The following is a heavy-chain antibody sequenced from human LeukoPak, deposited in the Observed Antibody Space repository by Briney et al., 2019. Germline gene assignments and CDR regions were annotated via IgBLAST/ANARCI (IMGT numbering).Heavy chain of an antibody. CDR1: GFTFDDYA. CDR3: AKVPMVYAPYFDY. J-gene: IGHJ4*02. CDR2: ISGSGGST. Sequence: GRSLRLSCAASGFTFDDYAMHWVRQAPGKGLEWVSGISGSGGSTYYADSVKGRFTISRDNSKNTLYLQMNSLRAEDTAVYHCAKVPMVYAPYFDYWGQGTLVTVSS. V-gene: IGHV3-23*01. D-gene: IGHD2-8*01.